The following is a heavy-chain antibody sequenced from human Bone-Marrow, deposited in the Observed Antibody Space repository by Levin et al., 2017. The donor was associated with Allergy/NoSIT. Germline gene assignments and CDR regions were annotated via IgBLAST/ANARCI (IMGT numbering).Heavy chain of an antibody. CDR1: GFTVGNNY. J-gene: IGHJ4*02. Sequence: PGGSLRLSCAASGFTVGNNYMSWVRQAPGKGLEWVSLVYSGGSTYYADSVKGRFTISRDSSKNTVYLQMTSLRVEDSGVYYCTRMYNWGQGTLVTVSS. CDR3: TRMYN. CDR2: VYSGGST. V-gene: IGHV3-66*01. D-gene: IGHD1-1*01.